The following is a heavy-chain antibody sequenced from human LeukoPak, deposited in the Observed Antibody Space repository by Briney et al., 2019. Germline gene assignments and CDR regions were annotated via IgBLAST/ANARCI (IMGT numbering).Heavy chain of an antibody. CDR2: IIPIFGTA. J-gene: IGHJ4*02. CDR1: GGTFSSYA. V-gene: IGHV1-69*05. Sequence: GASVKVSCKASGGTFSSYAISWVRQAPGQGLEWMGGIIPIFGTANYAQKFQGRVTITTDESTSTVYMELSRLRSDDTAVYYCARGHISDPSFDYWGQGTLVTVSS. D-gene: IGHD3-22*01. CDR3: ARGHISDPSFDY.